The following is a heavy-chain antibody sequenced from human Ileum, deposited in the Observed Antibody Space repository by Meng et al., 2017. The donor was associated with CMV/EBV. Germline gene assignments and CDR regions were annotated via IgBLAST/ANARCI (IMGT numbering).Heavy chain of an antibody. Sequence: GESLKISCAASGFTFSNYWMSWVRQAPGKGLEWVADINRDGSEKYYVDSVKGRLTISRDNAKNSLHLQMNSLRAEDTAIYYCSRGRVSCNSVTCHLGWFDPWGQGTLVTVSS. CDR2: INRDGSEK. V-gene: IGHV3-7*01. D-gene: IGHD2/OR15-2a*01. CDR1: GFTFSNYW. CDR3: SRGRVSCNSVTCHLGWFDP. J-gene: IGHJ5*02.